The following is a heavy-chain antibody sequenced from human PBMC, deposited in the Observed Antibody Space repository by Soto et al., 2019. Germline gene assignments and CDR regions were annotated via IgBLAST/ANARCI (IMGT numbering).Heavy chain of an antibody. CDR3: ARGRNRCTNGLCSAVNCGMDV. CDR1: GGSFSGYY. Sequence: QVQLQQWGAGLLKPSETLSLTCAVYGGSFSGYYWSWIRQPPGKGLEWIGEINHSGSTNYNPSLQGRVTISVDTSTHEFSLKLSSVTAADTAVYYCARGRNRCTNGLCSAVNCGMDVWGQGTTVTVSS. V-gene: IGHV4-34*01. J-gene: IGHJ6*02. D-gene: IGHD2-8*01. CDR2: INHSGST.